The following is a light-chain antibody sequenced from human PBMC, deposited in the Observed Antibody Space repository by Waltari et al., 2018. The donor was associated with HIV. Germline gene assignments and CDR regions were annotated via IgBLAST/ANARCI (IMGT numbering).Light chain of an antibody. Sequence: SYVVTQAPSVSVAPGQTAYITCDGDDIGNKSVNWYQHKAGQAPVLVLYDDDDRPSGIPGLFSGSNSGITATLTVGSVEAGDEADYYCQLRDTSGVFGRGTRLNVL. V-gene: IGLV3-21*02. CDR3: QLRDTSGV. CDR2: DDD. CDR1: DIGNKS. J-gene: IGLJ2*01.